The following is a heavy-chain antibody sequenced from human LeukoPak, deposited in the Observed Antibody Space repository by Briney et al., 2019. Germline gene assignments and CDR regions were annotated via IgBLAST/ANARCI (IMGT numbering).Heavy chain of an antibody. CDR1: GFTFSRSA. J-gene: IGHJ4*02. CDR2: ISGSGGHT. V-gene: IGHV3-23*01. CDR3: AKEGRLTVAAVVVENYFDF. Sequence: GGSLRLSCVVSGFTFSRSAMSWVRLAPGKGLEWVSGISGSGGHTYYTDSVKGRFTISRDNSKTTVSLQMNSLTTDDTAVYYCAKEGRLTVAAVVVENYFDFWGQGTPVIVSA. D-gene: IGHD3-22*01.